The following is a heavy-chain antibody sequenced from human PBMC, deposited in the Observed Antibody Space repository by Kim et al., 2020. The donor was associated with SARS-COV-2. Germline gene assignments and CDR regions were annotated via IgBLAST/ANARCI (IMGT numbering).Heavy chain of an antibody. D-gene: IGHD6-19*01. V-gene: IGHV4-59*01. CDR1: GGSISSYY. CDR3: ARGTGYSSGWYYY. Sequence: SETLSLTCTVSGGSISSYYWSWIRQPPGKGLEWIGYIYYSGSTNYNPSLKSRVTISVDTSKNQFSLKLSSVTAADTAVYYCARGTGYSSGWYYYWGQGTLVTVSS. J-gene: IGHJ4*02. CDR2: IYYSGST.